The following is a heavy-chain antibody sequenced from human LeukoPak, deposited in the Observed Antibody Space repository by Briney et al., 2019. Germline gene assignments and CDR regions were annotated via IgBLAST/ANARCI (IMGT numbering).Heavy chain of an antibody. CDR3: ARGLIAAAAIDY. J-gene: IGHJ4*02. V-gene: IGHV4-34*01. CDR2: INHSGST. D-gene: IGHD6-13*01. CDR1: GGSFSGYY. Sequence: SETLSLTCAVYGGSFSGYYWSWIRQPPGKGLEWIGEINHSGSTNYNPSLKSRVTVSIDTSKNQFSLKLSSVTAADTAVYYCARGLIAAAAIDYSGQGTPVTVSS.